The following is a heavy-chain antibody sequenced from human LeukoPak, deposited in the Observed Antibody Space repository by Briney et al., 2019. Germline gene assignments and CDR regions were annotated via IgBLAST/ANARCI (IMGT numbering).Heavy chain of an antibody. CDR3: VRDRELYY. Sequence: PGGSLRLSCAVSGFTFSGFWMSWSRQAPGKGLEWIGYVYNSGSTDYNPSLKSRVTISVDTSKNQFSLKVNSVTASGTAVYYCVRDRELYYWGQGILVTVSS. J-gene: IGHJ4*02. CDR1: GFTFSGFW. V-gene: IGHV4-59*01. D-gene: IGHD1-26*01. CDR2: VYNSGST.